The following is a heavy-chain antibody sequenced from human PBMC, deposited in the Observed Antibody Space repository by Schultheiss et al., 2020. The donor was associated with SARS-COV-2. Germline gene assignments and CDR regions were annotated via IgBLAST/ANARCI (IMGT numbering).Heavy chain of an antibody. V-gene: IGHV4-61*02. CDR3: ARGRGLRYFGRYGMDV. J-gene: IGHJ6*02. Sequence: SETLSLTCTVSGGSISSGSYYWSWIRQPAGKGLEWIGRIYTSGSTNYNPSLKSRVTMSIDTSKNQFSLKLNSVTAADTAVYYCARGRGLRYFGRYGMDVWGQGTTVTVSS. CDR1: GGSISSGSYY. CDR2: IYTSGST. D-gene: IGHD3-9*01.